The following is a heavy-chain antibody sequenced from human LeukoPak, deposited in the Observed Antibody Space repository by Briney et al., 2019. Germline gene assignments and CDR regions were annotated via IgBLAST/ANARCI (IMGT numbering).Heavy chain of an antibody. Sequence: SETLSLTCTVSGGSVSSCSYYWSWIRQPPGKGLEWIGYIYYSGSTNYNPSLKSRVTISVDTSKNQFSLKLSSVTAADTAVYYCARELLAAAGMGVMGNAFDIWGQGTMVTVSS. CDR3: ARELLAAAGMGVMGNAFDI. V-gene: IGHV4-61*01. J-gene: IGHJ3*02. CDR2: IYYSGST. CDR1: GGSVSSCSYY. D-gene: IGHD6-13*01.